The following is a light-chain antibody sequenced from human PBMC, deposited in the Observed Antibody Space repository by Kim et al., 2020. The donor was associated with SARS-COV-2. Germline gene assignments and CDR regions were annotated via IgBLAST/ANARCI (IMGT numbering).Light chain of an antibody. V-gene: IGLV2-14*03. J-gene: IGLJ1*01. CDR1: SSDVGGYNY. CDR3: SSWTSISTLV. CDR2: DVS. Sequence: GQSITISCTGTSSDVGGYNYVSWYQQHPGKAPKLMIYDVSNRPSGVSNRFSGSKSGNTASLTISGLQAEDEADYYCSSWTSISTLVFRTGTKVTVL.